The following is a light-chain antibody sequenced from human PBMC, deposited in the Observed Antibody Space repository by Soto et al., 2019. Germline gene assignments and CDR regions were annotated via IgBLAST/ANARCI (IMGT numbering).Light chain of an antibody. Sequence: EIVLTQSPGTLSLSPGERATLSCRASQSVSNNYLAWYQQKPGQAPRLVIYGASNRATGIPDRFSAGGSGTDFTLTISRLETEDFAVYYCQQYISSPLTFGQGTKVEIK. CDR3: QQYISSPLT. V-gene: IGKV3-20*01. J-gene: IGKJ1*01. CDR2: GAS. CDR1: QSVSNNY.